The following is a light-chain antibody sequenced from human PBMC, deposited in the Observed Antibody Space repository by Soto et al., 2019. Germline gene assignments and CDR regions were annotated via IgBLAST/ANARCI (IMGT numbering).Light chain of an antibody. CDR2: AAS. Sequence: DIQMTQSPSSLSASVGDRVTITCRASQGISNYLAWYQQKPGKVPKLLIYAASTLQSGVPSRFSGSGSGTEFTLTISSLQPEDVATYYCQKYNSAPSLTFVGGTKVEIK. CDR3: QKYNSAPSLT. V-gene: IGKV1-27*01. J-gene: IGKJ4*01. CDR1: QGISNY.